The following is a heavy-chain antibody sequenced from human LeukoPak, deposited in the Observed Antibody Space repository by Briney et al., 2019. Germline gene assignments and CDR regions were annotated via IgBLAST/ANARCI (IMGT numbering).Heavy chain of an antibody. V-gene: IGHV4-59*01. CDR2: IYYSGST. CDR3: ARSELVATMSVGFDY. D-gene: IGHD5-12*01. J-gene: IGHJ4*02. CDR1: GGSISSYY. Sequence: SETLSLTCTVSGGSISSYYWSWIRQPPGKGLEWIGYIYYSGSTNYNPSLKSRVTISVDTSKNQFSLKLSSVTAADTAVYYCARSELVATMSVGFDYWGQGILVAVSS.